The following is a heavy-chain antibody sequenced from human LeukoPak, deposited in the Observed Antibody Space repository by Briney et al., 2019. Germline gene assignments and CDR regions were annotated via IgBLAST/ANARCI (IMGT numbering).Heavy chain of an antibody. CDR2: ISYDESRK. D-gene: IGHD3-3*01. CDR1: GFTFSSYG. Sequence: GGSLRLSCAASGFTFSSYGIHWVRQAPGKGLEWVTVISYDESRKYYADSVKGRFTISRDNSKNTVYLQMNSLRAEDTAVYYCANTYYAFWSGSFWGQGTLVTVSS. J-gene: IGHJ4*02. V-gene: IGHV3-30-3*01. CDR3: ANTYYAFWSGSF.